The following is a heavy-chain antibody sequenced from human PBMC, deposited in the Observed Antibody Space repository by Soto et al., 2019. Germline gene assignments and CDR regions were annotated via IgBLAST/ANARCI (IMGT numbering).Heavy chain of an antibody. Sequence: QVQLVESGGGVVQPGRSLRLSCAASGFTFSSYAMHWVRQAPGKGLEWVAVISYDGSNKYYADSVKGRFTISRDNSKNTLYLQMNSLRAEDTAVYYCARDLCSSTSCYTHYYYGMDVWGQGTTVTVSS. CDR3: ARDLCSSTSCYTHYYYGMDV. CDR1: GFTFSSYA. CDR2: ISYDGSNK. V-gene: IGHV3-30-3*01. D-gene: IGHD2-2*02. J-gene: IGHJ6*02.